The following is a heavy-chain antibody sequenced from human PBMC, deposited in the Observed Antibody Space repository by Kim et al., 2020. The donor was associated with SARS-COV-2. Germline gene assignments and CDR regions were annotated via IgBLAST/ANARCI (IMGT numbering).Heavy chain of an antibody. D-gene: IGHD3-9*01. Sequence: SVKGRFTTSRDDSKNTAYLQMNSLKTEDTAVYYCTTDYDILPGYTGDLDYWGQGTLVTVSS. V-gene: IGHV3-73*01. J-gene: IGHJ4*02. CDR3: TTDYDILPGYTGDLDY.